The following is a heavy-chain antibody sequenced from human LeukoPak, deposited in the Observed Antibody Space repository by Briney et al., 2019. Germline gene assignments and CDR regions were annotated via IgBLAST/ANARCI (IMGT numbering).Heavy chain of an antibody. CDR2: ISSSSSHI. Sequence: PGGSLRLSCTASGFSFSDYYMSWIRQAPGRGLEWISYISSSSSHIKYADSVTGRFTTSRDNAERSVHLQMNSLRAEDTAVYYCAREQIAAAYDYWGQGTLVTVSS. V-gene: IGHV3-11*05. J-gene: IGHJ4*02. CDR3: AREQIAAAYDY. D-gene: IGHD6-13*01. CDR1: GFSFSDYY.